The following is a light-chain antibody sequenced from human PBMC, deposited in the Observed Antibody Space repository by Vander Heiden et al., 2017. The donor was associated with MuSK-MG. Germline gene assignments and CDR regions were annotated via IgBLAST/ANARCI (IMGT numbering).Light chain of an antibody. CDR3: TNWPTNAVI. CDR2: YYLDSDK. V-gene: IGLV5-37*01. J-gene: IGLJ2*01. CDR1: SDFNVGTSN. Sequence: QPVLTQPPSSSASPGESARVTCTLPSDFNVGTSNIYWYQQKPGSPPRYLLYYYLDSDKGQGSGVPSRFSGSKDVSATTGILLISGLQAEDDDYYYCTNWPTNAVIFGGGTKLTVL.